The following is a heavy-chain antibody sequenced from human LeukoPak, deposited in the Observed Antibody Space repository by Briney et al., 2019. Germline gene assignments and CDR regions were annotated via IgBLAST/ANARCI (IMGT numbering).Heavy chain of an antibody. D-gene: IGHD6-19*01. CDR3: ARGLRIGSGWYYH. J-gene: IGHJ5*02. Sequence: SETLSLTCAVYGGSFSGYYWSWIRQPPGKGLEWIGEINHSGSTNYNPSLKSRVTISVDTSKNQFSLKLSSVTAADTAVYYCARGLRIGSGWYYHWGQGTLVTVSS. CDR1: GGSFSGYY. V-gene: IGHV4-34*01. CDR2: INHSGST.